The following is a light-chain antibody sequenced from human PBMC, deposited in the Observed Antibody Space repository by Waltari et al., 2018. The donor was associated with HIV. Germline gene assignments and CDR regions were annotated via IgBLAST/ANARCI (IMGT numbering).Light chain of an antibody. CDR1: NSNIGSNS. J-gene: IGLJ3*02. V-gene: IGLV1-47*01. CDR3: AVWDDSLRGGV. Sequence: QSVVTQPPSASGTPGQGVVISWSGSNSNIGSNSVNWYQQVPGAAPKILNYRDAQRISGFPDRFSGSKSATSAALAISELRSEDEADYYCAVWDDSLRGGVFGGGTKLTVL. CDR2: RDA.